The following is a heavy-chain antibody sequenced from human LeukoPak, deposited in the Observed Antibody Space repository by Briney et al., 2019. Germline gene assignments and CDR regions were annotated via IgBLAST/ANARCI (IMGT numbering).Heavy chain of an antibody. Sequence: HPGGSLRLSCAASGFTFSDYDMHWVRQPTGKGLEWVAAIGTAGDTYYTGSVKGRFTISRANAKNSLYLQMNSLRAGDTAVYYCARVAKERVGGVYYFDYWGQGTLVTVSS. D-gene: IGHD1-1*01. CDR1: GFTFSDYD. V-gene: IGHV3-13*01. CDR3: ARVAKERVGGVYYFDY. J-gene: IGHJ4*02. CDR2: IGTAGDT.